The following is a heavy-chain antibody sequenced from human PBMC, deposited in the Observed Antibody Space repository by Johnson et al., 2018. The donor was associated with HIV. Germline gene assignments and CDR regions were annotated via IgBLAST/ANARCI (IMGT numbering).Heavy chain of an antibody. D-gene: IGHD3-22*01. Sequence: QMLLVESGGGVVQPGGSLRLSCAASGFTFSSYGMHWVRQAPGKGLEWVAFIRYDGSNKYYADSVKGRFTISRDNSKNTLYLQMNSLRAEDTAVYYCAKAREYDSTGHDAFDIWRQGTLFTVSS. J-gene: IGHJ3*02. CDR1: GFTFSSYG. CDR3: AKAREYDSTGHDAFDI. V-gene: IGHV3-30*02. CDR2: IRYDGSNK.